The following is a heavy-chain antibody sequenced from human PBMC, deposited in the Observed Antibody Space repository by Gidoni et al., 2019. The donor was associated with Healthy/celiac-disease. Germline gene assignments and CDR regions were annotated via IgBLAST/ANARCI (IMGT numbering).Heavy chain of an antibody. CDR2: IYYSGST. CDR3: ARLANAARLDYYYGMDV. J-gene: IGHJ6*02. D-gene: IGHD2-15*01. CDR1: GGSISSSSYF. V-gene: IGHV4-39*01. Sequence: QLQLQESGPGLVKPSETLSLTCTVSGGSISSSSYFWGWIRQPPGKGLEWIGSIYYSGSTDYNPSLKSRVTISVDTSKNQFSLKLSSVTAADTAVYYWARLANAARLDYYYGMDVWGQGTTVTVSS.